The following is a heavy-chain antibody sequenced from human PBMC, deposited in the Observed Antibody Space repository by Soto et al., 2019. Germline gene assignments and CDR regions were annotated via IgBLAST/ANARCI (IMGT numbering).Heavy chain of an antibody. CDR3: ANFKAGTYEKYHFDY. V-gene: IGHV3-23*01. CDR2: ITDDGVGT. J-gene: IGHJ4*02. Sequence: EVQLLESGGGLVQPGGSLRLSCAASGFTFSGYAMSWVRQASGKGLEWVAGITDDGVGTYYADSVKGRFSISRDNAKNTLYLQMNGLRAEDTALSYCANFKAGTYEKYHFDYWGPGTLVTVSS. D-gene: IGHD3-10*01. CDR1: GFTFSGYA.